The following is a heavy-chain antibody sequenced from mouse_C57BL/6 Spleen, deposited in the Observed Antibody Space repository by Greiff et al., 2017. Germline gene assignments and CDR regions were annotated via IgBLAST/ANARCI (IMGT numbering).Heavy chain of an antibody. Sequence: QVQLQQPGTELVKPGASVKLSCKASGYTFTSYWMHWVKQRPGQGLEWIGNINPSNGGTNYNKKFKSKATLTVDKSSSTAYMQLSSLTSEDSAVYYCARWGWLLPSYWYFDVWGTGTTVTVSS. J-gene: IGHJ1*03. CDR1: GYTFTSYW. CDR3: ARWGWLLPSYWYFDV. D-gene: IGHD2-3*01. V-gene: IGHV1-53*01. CDR2: INPSNGGT.